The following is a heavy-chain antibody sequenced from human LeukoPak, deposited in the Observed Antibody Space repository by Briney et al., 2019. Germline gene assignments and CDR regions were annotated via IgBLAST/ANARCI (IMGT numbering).Heavy chain of an antibody. CDR2: INHSGST. D-gene: IGHD3-9*01. CDR1: GGSFSGYF. Sequence: TSETLSLTCAVYGGSFSGYFWSWIRQPPGKGLEWIGEINHSGSTNYNPSLKSRVTISVDTSKNQFSLKLSSVTAADTAVYYCAREPTLVTRNYYYYYMDVWGKGTTVTISS. CDR3: AREPTLVTRNYYYYYMDV. J-gene: IGHJ6*03. V-gene: IGHV4-34*01.